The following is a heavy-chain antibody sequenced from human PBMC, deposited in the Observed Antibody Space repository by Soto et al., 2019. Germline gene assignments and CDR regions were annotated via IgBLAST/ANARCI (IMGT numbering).Heavy chain of an antibody. D-gene: IGHD2-21*02. Sequence: QVQLVQSGTEVKKPGSSVKVSCKDSGGTFSSYAISWVRQAPGQGLEWMGGIIPIFGTANYAQKFQGRVTITAGESTSTAYMELSSLRSEDTAGYYCAREGGVVTAISMYYFDYWGQGTLVTVSS. V-gene: IGHV1-69*01. CDR2: IIPIFGTA. CDR3: AREGGVVTAISMYYFDY. CDR1: GGTFSSYA. J-gene: IGHJ4*02.